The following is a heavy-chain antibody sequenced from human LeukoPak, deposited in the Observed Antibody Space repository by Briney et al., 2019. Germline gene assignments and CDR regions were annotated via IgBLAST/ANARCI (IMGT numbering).Heavy chain of an antibody. Sequence: PGGSLRLSCAASGFTFSSYAMSWVRRAPGKGLEWVSAISGSGGSTYYADSVKGRFTISRDNSKNTLYLQMNSLRAEDTAVYYCAKTYSSGWYRTGGAFDIWGQGTMVTVSS. J-gene: IGHJ3*02. V-gene: IGHV3-23*01. CDR2: ISGSGGST. CDR1: GFTFSSYA. CDR3: AKTYSSGWYRTGGAFDI. D-gene: IGHD6-19*01.